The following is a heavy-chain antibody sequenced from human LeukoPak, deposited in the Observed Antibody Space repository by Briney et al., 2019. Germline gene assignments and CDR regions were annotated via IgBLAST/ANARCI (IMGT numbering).Heavy chain of an antibody. V-gene: IGHV1-3*01. J-gene: IGHJ4*02. CDR1: GYTFTNWP. Sequence: ASVKVSCKASGYTFTNWPIHWVRQAPGQRLEWMGWINPGNGNTKYSQDFQGRVTITRDTSATTAYMELSSLRSEDTAVYYCARDVDWERKFDYWGQGTLVTVYS. CDR3: ARDVDWERKFDY. D-gene: IGHD3-9*01. CDR2: INPGNGNT.